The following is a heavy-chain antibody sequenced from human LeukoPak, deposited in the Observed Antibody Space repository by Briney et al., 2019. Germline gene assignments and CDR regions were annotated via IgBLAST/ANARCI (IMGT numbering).Heavy chain of an antibody. CDR1: GGSFSGYY. D-gene: IGHD2-15*01. Sequence: SETLSLTCAVYGGSFSGYYWSWIRQPPGKGLEWIGEINHSGSTNYNPSLKSRVTISVDTSKNQFSLKLSSVTAADTAVYYCARGVDIVVVVARGLNWFDPWGQETLVTVSS. V-gene: IGHV4-34*01. J-gene: IGHJ5*02. CDR2: INHSGST. CDR3: ARGVDIVVVVARGLNWFDP.